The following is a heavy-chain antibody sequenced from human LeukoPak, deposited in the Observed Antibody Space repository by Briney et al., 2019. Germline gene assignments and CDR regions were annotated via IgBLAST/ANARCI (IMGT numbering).Heavy chain of an antibody. Sequence: PSETLSLTCAVYGGSFSGYYWSWIRQPPGKGLEWIGEINHSGSTNYNPSLKSRVTISVDTSKNQFSLKLSSVTAADTAVYYCARGPMSSSWLPLAWFDPWGQGTLVTVSS. CDR1: GGSFSGYY. V-gene: IGHV4-34*01. CDR2: INHSGST. D-gene: IGHD6-13*01. CDR3: ARGPMSSSWLPLAWFDP. J-gene: IGHJ5*02.